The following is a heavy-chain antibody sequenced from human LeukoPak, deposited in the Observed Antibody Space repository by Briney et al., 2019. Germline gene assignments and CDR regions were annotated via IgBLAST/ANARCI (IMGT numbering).Heavy chain of an antibody. CDR3: AKTFVQTTVTSHVDY. CDR2: ISGSGGST. Sequence: GGSLRLSCAASGFTFSSYAMSWVRQAPGKGLEWVSAISGSGGSTYYADSVKGRFTISRDNSKNTLYLQMNSLRAEDTAVYYCAKTFVQTTVTSHVDYWGQGTLVTVSS. V-gene: IGHV3-23*01. D-gene: IGHD4-17*01. J-gene: IGHJ4*02. CDR1: GFTFSSYA.